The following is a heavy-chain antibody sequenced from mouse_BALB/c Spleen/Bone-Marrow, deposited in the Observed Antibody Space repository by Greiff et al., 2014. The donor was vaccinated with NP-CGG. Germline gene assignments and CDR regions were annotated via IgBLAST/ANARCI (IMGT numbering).Heavy chain of an antibody. J-gene: IGHJ4*01. V-gene: IGHV7-3*02. CDR1: GFTFTDYY. CDR2: IRNKANAYTT. CDR3: ARSLYPRAMDY. D-gene: IGHD2-1*01. Sequence: EVQGVESGGGLVQPGGFLRLSCATSGFTFTDYYMSWVRQPPGKALEWLGFIRNKANAYTTEYSASVKGRFTISRDNSQSILYLQMNILRAEDSATYYCARSLYPRAMDYWGQGTSVTVSS.